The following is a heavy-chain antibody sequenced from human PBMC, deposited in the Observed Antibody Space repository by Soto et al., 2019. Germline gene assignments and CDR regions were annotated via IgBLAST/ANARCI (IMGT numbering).Heavy chain of an antibody. D-gene: IGHD3-10*01. J-gene: IGHJ5*02. Sequence: QVQLVQSGAEVKKPGSSVKVSCKASGGTFSRYTINWVRQAPGQGLEWMGRIIPIAAIANYTQKFQGRVTITVDKSSTTAYMELSSLRSDDTCVYYCARGSTIVRGAPSWFDPWGQGTLVTVSS. CDR2: IIPIAAIA. CDR3: ARGSTIVRGAPSWFDP. V-gene: IGHV1-69*02. CDR1: GGTFSRYT.